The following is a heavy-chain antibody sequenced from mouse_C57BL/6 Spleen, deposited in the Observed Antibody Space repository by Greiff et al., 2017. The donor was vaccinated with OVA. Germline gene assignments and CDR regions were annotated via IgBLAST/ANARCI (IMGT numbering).Heavy chain of an antibody. CDR3: ARDYGSSWAWFAY. CDR2: IDPSDSET. CDR1: GYTFTRYW. Sequence: VQLQQPGAELVRPGSSVKLSCKASGYTFTRYWMHWVKQRPIQGLEWIGNIDPSDSETHYNQKFKDKATLTVDKSSSTAYMQLSSLTSEDSAVYYCARDYGSSWAWFAYWGQGTLVTVSA. J-gene: IGHJ3*01. D-gene: IGHD1-1*01. V-gene: IGHV1-52*01.